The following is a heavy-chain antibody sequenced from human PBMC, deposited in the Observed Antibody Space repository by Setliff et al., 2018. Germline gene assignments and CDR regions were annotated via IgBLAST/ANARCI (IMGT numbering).Heavy chain of an antibody. CDR3: ARVGSSSWYGGGFDI. CDR1: GGSLSSYY. CDR2: IYYSGTT. V-gene: IGHV4-59*01. D-gene: IGHD6-13*01. J-gene: IGHJ3*02. Sequence: SETLSLTCTVSGGSLSSYYWSWIRQPPGKGLEWIGHIYYSGTTDYNASLKNRVSISVDTSRNHFSLKLNSVTAADTAVYYCARVGSSSWYGGGFDIWGQGTMVTVSS.